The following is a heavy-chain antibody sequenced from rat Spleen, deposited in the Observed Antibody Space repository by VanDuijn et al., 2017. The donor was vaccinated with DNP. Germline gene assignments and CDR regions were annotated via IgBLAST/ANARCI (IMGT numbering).Heavy chain of an antibody. CDR3: ARSGYGYNLDY. V-gene: IGHV2-1*01. Sequence: QVQLKESGPGLVQPSQTLSLTCTVSGFSLPSNSVTWVRQPPGKGLVWMGSIWAAGGTNYNSAVQSRLSISRDTSKSQVFLEMHSLQPEDTAMYFCARSGYGYNLDYWGQGVMVTVSS. CDR2: IWAAGGT. CDR1: GFSLPSNS. J-gene: IGHJ2*01. D-gene: IGHD1-9*01.